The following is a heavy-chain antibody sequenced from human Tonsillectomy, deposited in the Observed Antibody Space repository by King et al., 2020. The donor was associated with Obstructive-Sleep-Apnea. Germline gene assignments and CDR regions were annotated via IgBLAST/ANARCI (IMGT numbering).Heavy chain of an antibody. CDR1: GGSVSSGSYY. CDR3: ARSLWFGEFHNWFDP. D-gene: IGHD3-10*01. J-gene: IGHJ5*02. V-gene: IGHV4-61*01. CDR2: IYYSGST. Sequence: VQLQESGPGLVKPSETLSLTCTVSGGSVSSGSYYWRWIRQPPGKGLEWIGDIYYSGSTNYNPSLKSRVTISVDTSKNQFSLKLSSVTAADMAVYYCARSLWFGEFHNWFDPWGQGTLVTVSS.